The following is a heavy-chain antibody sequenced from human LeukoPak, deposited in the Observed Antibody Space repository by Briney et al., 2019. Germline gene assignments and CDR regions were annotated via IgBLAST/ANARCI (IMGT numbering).Heavy chain of an antibody. Sequence: AGSLRLSCAASGFTFSSHGMHWVRQAPGKGLEWVAVIWYDGRQKYHADSVKGRFTISRDNAKNSLYLQMNSLRAEDTAVYYCARAFIAVAVDYWGQGTLVTVSS. CDR3: ARAFIAVAVDY. V-gene: IGHV3-33*03. J-gene: IGHJ4*02. CDR2: IWYDGRQK. D-gene: IGHD6-19*01. CDR1: GFTFSSHG.